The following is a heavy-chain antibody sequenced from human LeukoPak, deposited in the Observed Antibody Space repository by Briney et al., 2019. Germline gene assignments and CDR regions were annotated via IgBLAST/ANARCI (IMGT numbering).Heavy chain of an antibody. CDR2: ITHSGST. CDR3: ARGRAYDYVWGSYRSISIFDY. J-gene: IGHJ4*02. CDR1: GGSFSGYY. V-gene: IGHV4-34*01. Sequence: SETLSLTCAVYGGSFSGYYWSWIRQPPGKGLEWIGEITHSGSTNYNPSLKSRVTISVDTSKNQFSLKLSSVTAADTAVYYCARGRAYDYVWGSYRSISIFDYRGQGTLVTVSS. D-gene: IGHD3-16*02.